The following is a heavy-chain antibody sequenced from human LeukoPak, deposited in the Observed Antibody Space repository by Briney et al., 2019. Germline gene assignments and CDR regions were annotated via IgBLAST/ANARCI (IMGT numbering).Heavy chain of an antibody. Sequence: ASVKVSCKASGYTFTSYGISWVRQAPGQGLEWMGWISAYNGNTNYAQKLQGRVTMTTDTSTSTAYMELRSLRSDDTAVYYCARGGGKWLERARYYYWDVWGKGTTVTVSS. J-gene: IGHJ6*03. CDR2: ISAYNGNT. V-gene: IGHV1-18*01. D-gene: IGHD1-1*01. CDR3: ARGGGKWLERARYYYWDV. CDR1: GYTFTSYG.